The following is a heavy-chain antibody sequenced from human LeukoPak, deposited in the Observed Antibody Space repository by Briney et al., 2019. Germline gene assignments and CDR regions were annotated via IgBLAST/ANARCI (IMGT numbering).Heavy chain of an antibody. CDR3: ARGGDYDILTGYLPSNCFDP. CDR1: GGTFSSYA. D-gene: IGHD3-9*01. CDR2: IIPIFGTA. V-gene: IGHV1-69*06. Sequence: ASVKLSCKASGGTFSSYAISWVRQAPGQGLEWMGGIIPIFGTANYAQKFQGRVTITADKSTSTAYMELSSLRSEDTAVYYCARGGDYDILTGYLPSNCFDPWGQGTLVTVSS. J-gene: IGHJ5*02.